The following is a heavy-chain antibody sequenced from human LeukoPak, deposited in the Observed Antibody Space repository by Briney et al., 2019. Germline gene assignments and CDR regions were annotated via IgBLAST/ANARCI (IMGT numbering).Heavy chain of an antibody. V-gene: IGHV1-3*01. CDR1: GYTFTGYY. CDR2: INAGNGNT. D-gene: IGHD1-26*01. CDR3: ARHSGSYLNWFDP. Sequence: GASVKVSCKASGYTFTGYYMHWVRQAPGQRLEWMGWINAGNGNTKYSQKFQGRVTITRDTSASTAYMELSSLRSEDTAVYYCARHSGSYLNWFDPWGQGTLVTVSS. J-gene: IGHJ5*02.